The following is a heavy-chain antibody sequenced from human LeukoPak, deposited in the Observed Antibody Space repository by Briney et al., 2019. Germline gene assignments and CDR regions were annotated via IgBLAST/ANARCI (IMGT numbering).Heavy chain of an antibody. V-gene: IGHV3-23*01. J-gene: IGHJ4*02. CDR3: AKGKDDSSGWYFFY. Sequence: PGGSLRLSCAASGFTFSSYAMNWVRQAPGKGLEWVSAISGSGGSTYYADSVKGRFTISRDNSKNTLYLQMSSLRADDTGVYYCAKGKDDSSGWYFFYWGQGTLVTVSS. CDR1: GFTFSSYA. CDR2: ISGSGGST. D-gene: IGHD6-19*01.